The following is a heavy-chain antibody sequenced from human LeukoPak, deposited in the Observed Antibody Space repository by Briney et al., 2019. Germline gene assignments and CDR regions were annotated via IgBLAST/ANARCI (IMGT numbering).Heavy chain of an antibody. Sequence: SQTLSLTCTVSGGSIRSGSYYWSWIRQPAGKGLEWIGRIYTSGSTNYNPSLKSRLNLSVDTSKTQFSLRLSSVTAADTAVYYCAREDSGSYYNYYYFYMDVWGKGTTVTISS. D-gene: IGHD3-10*01. J-gene: IGHJ6*03. CDR2: IYTSGST. CDR1: GGSIRSGSYY. CDR3: AREDSGSYYNYYYFYMDV. V-gene: IGHV4-61*02.